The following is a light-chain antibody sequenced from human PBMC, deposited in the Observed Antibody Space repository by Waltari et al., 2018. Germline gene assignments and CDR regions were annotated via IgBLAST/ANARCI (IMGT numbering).Light chain of an antibody. Sequence: QSALTQPPSASGSPGQSVTISCTGTSSDVGGYNCVSWYQQHPGKAPKLMLYDVSKRPSWVPDRFSGSKSCNTAYLTVSGLQAEDEADYYCNSYAGSNSVLFGAGTKLTVL. CDR3: NSYAGSNSVL. CDR1: SSDVGGYNC. CDR2: DVS. J-gene: IGLJ2*01. V-gene: IGLV2-8*01.